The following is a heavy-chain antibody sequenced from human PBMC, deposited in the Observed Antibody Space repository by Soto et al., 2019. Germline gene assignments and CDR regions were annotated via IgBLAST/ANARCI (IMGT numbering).Heavy chain of an antibody. CDR1: GFSLNTGGLG. Sequence: SGPTLVNPTQTLTLTCTFSGFSLNTGGLGVGWIRQPPGKALEWLALIYWDYDKRYNPSLESRLTITRDTSKNQVVLTMTNMDPVDAGKYYCVHSRCGGDCLQSYSSHFYYGLDVWGPGTTVTVSS. J-gene: IGHJ6*02. V-gene: IGHV2-5*02. CDR2: IYWDYDK. CDR3: VHSRCGGDCLQSYSSHFYYGLDV. D-gene: IGHD2-21*02.